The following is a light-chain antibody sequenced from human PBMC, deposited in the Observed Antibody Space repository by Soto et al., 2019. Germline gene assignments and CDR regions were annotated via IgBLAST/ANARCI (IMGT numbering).Light chain of an antibody. V-gene: IGKV3-20*01. CDR1: QTVSSNY. Sequence: EIVMTQSPATLAVSPGERATLSCRASQTVSSNYLAWYQHRPGQAPRLLIYGASSRATDIPDRFSGSGSGTDFTLTISRLEPEDFAVYSCQQYGSSPLTFGGGTKVDIK. CDR2: GAS. J-gene: IGKJ4*01. CDR3: QQYGSSPLT.